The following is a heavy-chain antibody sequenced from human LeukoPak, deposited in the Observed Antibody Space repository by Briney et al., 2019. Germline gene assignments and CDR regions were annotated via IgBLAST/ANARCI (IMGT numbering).Heavy chain of an antibody. Sequence: PSQTLSPTCTVSGGSISSGGYYWSWIRQHPGKGLEWIGYIYYSGSTYYNPSLKSRVTISVDTSKNQFSLKLSSVTAADTAVYYCARRLLSGDSSAFDYWGQGTLVTVSS. D-gene: IGHD3-22*01. CDR1: GGSISSGGYY. V-gene: IGHV4-31*03. CDR3: ARRLLSGDSSAFDY. CDR2: IYYSGST. J-gene: IGHJ4*02.